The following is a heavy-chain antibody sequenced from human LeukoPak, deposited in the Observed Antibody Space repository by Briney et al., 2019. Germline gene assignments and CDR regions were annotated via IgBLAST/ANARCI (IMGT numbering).Heavy chain of an antibody. CDR3: ARGSSSWYYYYYGMDV. CDR1: GFTFSSYW. J-gene: IGHJ6*02. Sequence: QSGGSLRLSCAASGFTFSSYWMSWVRQAPGKGLEWVANIKQDGSEKYYVDSVKGRFTISRDNAKNSLYLQMNSLRAEDTAVYYCARGSSSWYYYYYGMDVWGQGTTVTVSS. CDR2: IKQDGSEK. D-gene: IGHD6-13*01. V-gene: IGHV3-7*04.